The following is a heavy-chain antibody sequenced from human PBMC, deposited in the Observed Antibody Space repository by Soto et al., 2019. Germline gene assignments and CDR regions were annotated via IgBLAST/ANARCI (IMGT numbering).Heavy chain of an antibody. CDR3: ARGPDRSGFYLFDY. Sequence: GASVEVSCKASGYTFTSYYMHWVRQAPGQGPEWMGGIIPSAGTTSYAQNFQGRVTITADESMTTAYMELSSLRYEDTAVYYCARGPDRSGFYLFDYWGQGTLVTVSS. CDR2: IIPSAGTT. J-gene: IGHJ4*02. CDR1: GYTFTSYY. D-gene: IGHD6-19*01. V-gene: IGHV1-46*01.